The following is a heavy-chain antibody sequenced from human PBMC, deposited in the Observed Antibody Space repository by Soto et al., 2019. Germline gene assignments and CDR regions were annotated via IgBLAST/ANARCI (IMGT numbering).Heavy chain of an antibody. CDR1: GFTFTNCP. V-gene: IGHV3-30*04. CDR3: ARDRSSSGYDYGDY. CDR2: ISFDGRNK. Sequence: SLRRSYITSGFTFTNCPLLWVRQAPGRGLEWVAVISFDGRNKYYADSVKGRFTISRDNSKNTLFLQMNSLRPEDTAVFYCARDRSSSGYDYGDYWGQGT. J-gene: IGHJ4*02. D-gene: IGHD5-12*01.